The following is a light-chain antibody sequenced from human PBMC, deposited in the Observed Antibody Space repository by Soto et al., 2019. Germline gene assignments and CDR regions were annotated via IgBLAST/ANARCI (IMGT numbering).Light chain of an antibody. CDR3: LQYSNWPT. Sequence: IVMTQSAAALSVSPGERATPSCRASQGVSILLAWYQQKPGQAPRLLISGASTRATGIAARFSGSGSGRDFTLTISSLQSEDAALYYCLQYSNWPTFGQGTRLEIK. J-gene: IGKJ5*01. CDR2: GAS. CDR1: QGVSIL. V-gene: IGKV3-15*01.